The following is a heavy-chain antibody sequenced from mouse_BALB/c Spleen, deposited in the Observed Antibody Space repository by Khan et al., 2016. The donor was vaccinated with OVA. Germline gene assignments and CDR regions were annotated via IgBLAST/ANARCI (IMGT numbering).Heavy chain of an antibody. CDR1: GYTFTKCG. CDR2: INTYTGAP. D-gene: IGHD2-10*01. Sequence: QIQLVQSGPELKKPGETVKISCKASGYTFTKCGMNWVKQAPGKGLKWMGWINTYTGAPTYADDFKGRFVFSLETSASTSYLQISHLKNEDTTTYFCARPPYFSCVMDNWGQGTSVTVSS. V-gene: IGHV9-3-1*01. J-gene: IGHJ4*01. CDR3: ARPPYFSCVMDN.